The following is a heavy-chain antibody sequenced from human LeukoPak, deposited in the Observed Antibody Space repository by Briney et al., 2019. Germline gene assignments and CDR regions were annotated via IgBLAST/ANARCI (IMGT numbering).Heavy chain of an antibody. Sequence: PSETLSLTCTVSGGSISSYYWSWIRQPPGKGLEWIGYIYYSGMTNYNPSLKSRVTISVDTSKNQFSLKLSSVTAADTAVYYCARAPFDYYDSSGYYFDAFDIWGQGTMVTVSS. V-gene: IGHV4-59*01. CDR3: ARAPFDYYDSSGYYFDAFDI. CDR2: IYYSGMT. CDR1: GGSISSYY. D-gene: IGHD3-22*01. J-gene: IGHJ3*02.